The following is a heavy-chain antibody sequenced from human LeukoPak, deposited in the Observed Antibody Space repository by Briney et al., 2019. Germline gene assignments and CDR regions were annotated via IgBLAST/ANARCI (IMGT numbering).Heavy chain of an antibody. J-gene: IGHJ4*02. CDR2: IIPILGIA. CDR1: VGTFSSYA. D-gene: IGHD5-12*01. CDR3: ARGTIHVDIVATTEDY. V-gene: IGHV1-69*04. Sequence: SVKVSCKASVGTFSSYAISWVRQAPGQGLEWMGRIIPILGIANYAQKFQGRVTITADKSTSTAYMELSSLRSEDTAVYYCARGTIHVDIVATTEDYWGQGTLVTVSS.